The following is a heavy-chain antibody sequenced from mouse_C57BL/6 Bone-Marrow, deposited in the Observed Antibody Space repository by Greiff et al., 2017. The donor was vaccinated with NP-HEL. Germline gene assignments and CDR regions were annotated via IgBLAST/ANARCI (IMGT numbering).Heavy chain of an antibody. Sequence: DVHLVESGGGLVQPKGSLKLSCAASGFSFNTYAMNWVRQAPGKGLEWVARIRSKSNNYATYYADSVKDRFTISRDDSESMLYLQMNNLKTEDTAMYYCVRQLYAMDYWGQGTSVTVSS. J-gene: IGHJ4*01. V-gene: IGHV10-1*01. CDR2: IRSKSNNYAT. CDR3: VRQLYAMDY. CDR1: GFSFNTYA.